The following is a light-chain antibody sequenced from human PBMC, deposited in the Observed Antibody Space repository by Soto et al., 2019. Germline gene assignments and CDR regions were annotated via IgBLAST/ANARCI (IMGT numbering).Light chain of an antibody. CDR3: QQRSNWPPIT. J-gene: IGKJ5*01. CDR1: QSVLYSSNNKNY. V-gene: IGKV4-1*01. Sequence: DIVMTQSPDSLAVSLGERATINCKSSQSVLYSSNNKNYLAWYQQKPGQAPRLLIYDASNRATGIPARFSGSGSGTDFTLTIDNLEPEDFAVYYCQQRSNWPPITFGQGTRLEIK. CDR2: DAS.